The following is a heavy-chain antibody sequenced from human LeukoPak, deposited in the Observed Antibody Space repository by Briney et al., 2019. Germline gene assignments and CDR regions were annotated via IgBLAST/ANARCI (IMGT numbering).Heavy chain of an antibody. CDR2: INHSGST. D-gene: IGHD3-22*01. V-gene: IGHV4-34*01. J-gene: IGHJ4*02. CDR3: ARGRGKRSSGYYSFY. CDR1: GGSFSGYY. Sequence: PSETLSLTCAVYGGSFSGYYWSWIRQPPGKGLEWIGEINHSGSTNYNPSLKSRVTISVDTSKNQFSLKLSSVTAADTAVYYCARGRGKRSSGYYSFYWGQGTLVTVSS.